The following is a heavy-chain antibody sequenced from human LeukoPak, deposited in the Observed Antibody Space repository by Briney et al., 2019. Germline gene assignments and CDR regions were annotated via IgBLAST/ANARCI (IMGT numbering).Heavy chain of an antibody. J-gene: IGHJ3*02. CDR3: ARDLYRVGDAFDI. D-gene: IGHD5-12*01. CDR1: GGSISSYY. CDR2: IYYSGST. Sequence: SETLSLTCTVSGGSISSYYWSWIRQPPGKGLEWIGYIYYSGSTNYNPSLKSRVTISVDTSKNQFSLKLSSVTAADTAVYYCARDLYRVGDAFDIWGQGTMVTVSS. V-gene: IGHV4-59*12.